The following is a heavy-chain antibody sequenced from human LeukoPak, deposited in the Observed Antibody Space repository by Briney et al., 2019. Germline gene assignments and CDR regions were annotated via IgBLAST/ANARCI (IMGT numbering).Heavy chain of an antibody. CDR1: GFTFSRSW. Sequence: GGSLRLSCAASGFTFSRSWMDWVRQAPGKGLEWVANIKEDGSETHYVDSAKGRFTISRDNAKNTLFLQVDSLRVEDTAIYYCSYSLNYWGLGTLVTVSS. D-gene: IGHD2-21*01. CDR2: IKEDGSET. J-gene: IGHJ4*02. CDR3: SYSLNY. V-gene: IGHV3-7*01.